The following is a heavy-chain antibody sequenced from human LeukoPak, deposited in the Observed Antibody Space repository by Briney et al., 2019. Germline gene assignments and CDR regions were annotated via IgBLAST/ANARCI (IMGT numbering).Heavy chain of an antibody. CDR3: ARPQTYYYGSGSYYDY. D-gene: IGHD3-10*01. CDR2: ISGSGGST. CDR1: GFTFSSYA. Sequence: QTGGSLRLSCAASGFTFSSYAMSWVRQAPGKGLEWVSTISGSGGSTYYADSVEGRFTISRDNSKNTLYLQMNSLRAEDTAVYYCARPQTYYYGSGSYYDYWGQGTLVTVSS. J-gene: IGHJ4*02. V-gene: IGHV3-23*01.